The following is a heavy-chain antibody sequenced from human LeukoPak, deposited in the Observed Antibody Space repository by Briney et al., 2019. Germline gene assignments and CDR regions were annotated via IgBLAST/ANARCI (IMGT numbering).Heavy chain of an antibody. CDR3: ARDKTSAAHYDYFYGMDV. D-gene: IGHD2-2*01. V-gene: IGHV1-2*02. CDR1: GYTFTGYY. J-gene: IGHJ6*02. CDR2: INPSSGGT. Sequence: ASVKVSCKASGYTFTGYYMHWVRQAPGQGLEWMGWINPSSGGTTYAQSFQGRVTITSDTSISTAYMELSRLRYDDTAVYYCARDKTSAAHYDYFYGMDVWDQGTTVTVSS.